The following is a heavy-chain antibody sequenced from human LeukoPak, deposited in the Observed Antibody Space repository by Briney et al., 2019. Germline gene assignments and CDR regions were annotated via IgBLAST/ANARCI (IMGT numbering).Heavy chain of an antibody. CDR1: GYTFTSYY. J-gene: IGHJ4*02. Sequence: ASVKVSCKASGYTFTSYYMHWVRQAPGQGLEWMGIIIPNSGGTNYAQKFQGRVTMTRDTSISTAYMELSRLRSDDTAVYYCARLTSSGYYEGDYWGQGTLVTVSS. V-gene: IGHV1-2*02. D-gene: IGHD3-22*01. CDR2: IIPNSGGT. CDR3: ARLTSSGYYEGDY.